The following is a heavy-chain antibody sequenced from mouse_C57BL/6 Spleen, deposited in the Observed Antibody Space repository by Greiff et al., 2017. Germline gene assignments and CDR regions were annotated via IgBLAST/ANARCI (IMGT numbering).Heavy chain of an antibody. D-gene: IGHD1-1*01. CDR2: IYPGSGST. Sequence: VQLQQSGAELVKPGASVKMSCKASGYTFTSYWITWVKQRPGQGLEWIGDIYPGSGSTNYNEKFKSKATLTVDTSSSTAYMQLSSLTSEDSAVYYCARYDYGSSSDYWGQGTTLTVSS. J-gene: IGHJ2*01. CDR3: ARYDYGSSSDY. V-gene: IGHV1-55*01. CDR1: GYTFTSYW.